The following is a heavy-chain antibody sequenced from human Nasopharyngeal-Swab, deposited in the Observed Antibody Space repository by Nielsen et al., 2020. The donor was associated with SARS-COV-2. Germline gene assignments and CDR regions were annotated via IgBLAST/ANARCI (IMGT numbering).Heavy chain of an antibody. Sequence: GESLKISCAASGFTFSDYYMSWIRQAPGKGPEWVSYISSSGSTIYYADSVKGRFTISRDNAKNSLYLQMNSLRAEDTAVYYCAREESTMVRGVPDYWGQGTLVTVSS. D-gene: IGHD3-10*01. CDR3: AREESTMVRGVPDY. CDR2: ISSSGSTI. J-gene: IGHJ4*02. V-gene: IGHV3-11*01. CDR1: GFTFSDYY.